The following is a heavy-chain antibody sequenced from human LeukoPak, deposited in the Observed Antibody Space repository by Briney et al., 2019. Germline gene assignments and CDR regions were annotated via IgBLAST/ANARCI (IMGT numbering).Heavy chain of an antibody. J-gene: IGHJ4*01. D-gene: IGHD3-10*01. Sequence: GGSLRLSCAVSGFPFSVYEMNWVRQAPGKGLKWVSNIGSSGSTIYYADSVKGRFSISRDNSKNTLYLQMNSLRAEDPALYYCARVSGGDATYYFDYWGHGTLVTVSS. CDR3: ARVSGGDATYYFDY. V-gene: IGHV3-48*03. CDR1: GFPFSVYE. CDR2: IGSSGSTI.